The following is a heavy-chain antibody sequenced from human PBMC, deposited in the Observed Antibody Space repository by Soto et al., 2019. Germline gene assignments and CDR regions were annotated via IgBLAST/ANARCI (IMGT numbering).Heavy chain of an antibody. J-gene: IGHJ6*02. CDR2: ISYDGSAQ. CDR3: AKDYFGTTTLHFYGMDV. V-gene: IGHV3-30*18. D-gene: IGHD3-9*01. CDR1: GFSFTNYG. Sequence: GGSLRLSCAASGFSFTNYGMHWVRQAPGKGLEWVAVISYDGSAQYYADSVRGRFTISRDNSKNTLYLEMNSLRAEDTSTYYCAKDYFGTTTLHFYGMDVWGQGSAVTVSS.